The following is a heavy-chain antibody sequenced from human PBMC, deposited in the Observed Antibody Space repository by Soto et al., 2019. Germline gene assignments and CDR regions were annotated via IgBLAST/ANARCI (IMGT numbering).Heavy chain of an antibody. Sequence: SETLSLTCTVSGGSMSPHYWTWIRQPPGKGLEWIGYIYYRGSANYNPSLKSRVTISIDTSKNHFSVKLSSLTAADTAIYDCARDSARYGMDVWGQGTTVTVSS. D-gene: IGHD3-10*01. CDR2: IYYRGSA. V-gene: IGHV4-59*11. CDR3: ARDSARYGMDV. CDR1: GGSMSPHY. J-gene: IGHJ6*02.